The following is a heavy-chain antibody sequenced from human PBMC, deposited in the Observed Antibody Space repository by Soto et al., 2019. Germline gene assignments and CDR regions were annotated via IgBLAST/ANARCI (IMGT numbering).Heavy chain of an antibody. CDR3: ARDQGAFYYGSEYYYGMDV. J-gene: IGHJ6*02. Sequence: ASVKVSCKASGYTFTSYYMHWVRQAPGQGLEWMGIINPSGGSTSYAQKFQGRVTMTRDTSTSTVYMELSSLRSEDTAVYYCARDQGAFYYGSEYYYGMDVWGQGTTVTVSS. D-gene: IGHD3-10*01. CDR2: INPSGGST. V-gene: IGHV1-46*01. CDR1: GYTFTSYY.